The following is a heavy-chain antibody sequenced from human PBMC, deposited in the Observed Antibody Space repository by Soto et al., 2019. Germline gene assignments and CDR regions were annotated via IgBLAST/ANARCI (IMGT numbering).Heavy chain of an antibody. CDR3: ARGRYCSSTSCRNYYYYYGMDG. CDR1: GFAFITYY. CDR2: INPSGGDT. D-gene: IGHD2-2*01. Sequence: ASVKVSCKASGFAFITYYMHWVRQAPGQGLEWVGTINPSGGDTSYAEKFQGRVTMTRDTSTNTLYMEISSLRSEDTAVYYCARGRYCSSTSCRNYYYYYGMDGWPQGTTVT. J-gene: IGHJ6*02. V-gene: IGHV1-46*01.